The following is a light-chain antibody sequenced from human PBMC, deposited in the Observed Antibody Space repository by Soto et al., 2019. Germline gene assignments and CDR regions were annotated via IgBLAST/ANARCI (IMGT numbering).Light chain of an antibody. V-gene: IGLV2-14*03. Sequence: QSVLTQPASVSGSPGQSITISCTGTSSDIGAYNFVSWYQQHPGKAPKLMLYDVNIRPSGVPNRFSGSKSGNTASLTISGLQAEDEADYYCTSWPTSTTMIFGGGTKVTVL. CDR3: TSWPTSTTMI. CDR1: SSDIGAYNF. CDR2: DVN. J-gene: IGLJ2*01.